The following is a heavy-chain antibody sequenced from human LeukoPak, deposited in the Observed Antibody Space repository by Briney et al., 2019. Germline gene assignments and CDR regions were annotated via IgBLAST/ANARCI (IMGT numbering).Heavy chain of an antibody. CDR3: AREASYDSSGYPDAFDI. CDR2: ISSSSSYI. CDR1: GFTFSSYS. J-gene: IGHJ4*02. D-gene: IGHD3-22*01. V-gene: IGHV3-21*01. Sequence: GGSLRLSCAASGFTFSSYSMNWVRQAPGKGLEWVSSISSSSSYIYYADSVKGRFTISRDNAKNSLYLQMNSLRAEDTAVYYCAREASYDSSGYPDAFDIWGQGTLVTVSS.